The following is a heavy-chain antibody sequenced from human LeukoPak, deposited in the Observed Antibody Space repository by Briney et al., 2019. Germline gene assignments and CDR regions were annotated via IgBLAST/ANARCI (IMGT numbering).Heavy chain of an antibody. CDR2: IYSGGST. J-gene: IGHJ4*02. CDR1: GFTVSSNY. CDR3: ARRSSVDY. D-gene: IGHD6-25*01. V-gene: IGHV3-66*04. Sequence: GGSLRLSCAASGFTVSSNYMSWVRQAPGKGLEWVSVIYSGGSTYYADSVKGRFTISRDNAKNSLYLQMNSLRAEDTAVYYCARRSSVDYWGQGTLVTVSS.